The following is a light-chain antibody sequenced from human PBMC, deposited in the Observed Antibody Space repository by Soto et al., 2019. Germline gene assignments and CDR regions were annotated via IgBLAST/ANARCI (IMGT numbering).Light chain of an antibody. CDR2: GAS. V-gene: IGKV1-39*01. Sequence: DVRMTQSPSSLSASVGDTITITCRASRTINTYLNWFQQKPGEPPRLLIYGASTLHDGVPARFSGSGSGTDFTLTISSLEPEDFAVYYCQQRANPLTFGGGTKVDIK. CDR3: QQRANPLT. CDR1: RTINTY. J-gene: IGKJ4*01.